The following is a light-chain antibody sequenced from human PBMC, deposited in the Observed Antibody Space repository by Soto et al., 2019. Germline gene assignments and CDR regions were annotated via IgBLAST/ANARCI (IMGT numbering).Light chain of an antibody. CDR1: QSVSSN. CDR3: QQYNNWPYT. CDR2: GAS. V-gene: IGKV3-15*01. J-gene: IGKJ2*01. Sequence: EIVMTQSPATLSVSPGERAALSCRATQSVSSNFAWYQQKPGQAPRLLIYGASTRAPGIPARFSGSGSGTDFTLTISSLQSEDFAVYYCQQYNNWPYTFGHGTKLEIK.